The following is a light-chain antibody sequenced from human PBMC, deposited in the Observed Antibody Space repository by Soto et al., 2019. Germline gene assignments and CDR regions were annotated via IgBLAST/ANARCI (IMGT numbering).Light chain of an antibody. V-gene: IGKV3-20*01. CDR3: QQYGGSSYN. CDR2: GSS. Sequence: ESVLTQSPGTLSLSPGERATLSCRASQSVSSSYLAWYQQKPGQAPRLLIFGSSSRATDIPDRFSGSGSGTNFHLTISRLEPEDFAVYYCQQYGGSSYNFGHGTKLQIK. J-gene: IGKJ2*01. CDR1: QSVSSSY.